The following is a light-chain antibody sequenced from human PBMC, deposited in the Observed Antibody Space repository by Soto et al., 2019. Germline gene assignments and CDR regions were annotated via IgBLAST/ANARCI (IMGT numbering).Light chain of an antibody. V-gene: IGKV1-5*01. CDR3: QQYNSFPLP. J-gene: IGKJ4*01. CDR1: QSISAW. CDR2: DAS. Sequence: DIQMTQSPSTLSASVGGRVTITCRASQSISAWLAWYQQKPGKAPKLLIYDASSLKSGVPSRFSGRRSGTDFTLTINSLQPDDVASYYCQQYNSFPLPFGGGPKVDIK.